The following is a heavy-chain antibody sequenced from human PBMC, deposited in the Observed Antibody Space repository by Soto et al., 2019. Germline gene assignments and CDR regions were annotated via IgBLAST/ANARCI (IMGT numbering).Heavy chain of an antibody. V-gene: IGHV3-30*18. CDR1: GFTFSSYG. CDR3: AKDRRGVVVAATLTY. D-gene: IGHD2-15*01. CDR2: ISYDGSNK. J-gene: IGHJ4*02. Sequence: GGSLRLSCAASGFTFSSYGMHWVRQAPGKGLEWVAVISYDGSNKYYADSVKGRFTISRDNSKNTLYLQMNSLRAEDTAVYYCAKDRRGVVVAATLTYWGQGTLVTVSS.